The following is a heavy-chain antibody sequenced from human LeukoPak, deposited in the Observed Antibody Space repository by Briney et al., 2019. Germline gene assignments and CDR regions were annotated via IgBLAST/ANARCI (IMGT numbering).Heavy chain of an antibody. CDR3: ARDSCRGDRCWRYFVN. Sequence: GGSLRLSCAASGFTFSSYAMHWVRQAPGKGLEYVSAISGNGGNTFYANSVKGRFTISRDNSKNTLYLQMGSLKPEDMAVYHCARDSCRGDRCWRYFVNWGQGTLVTVSS. CDR2: ISGNGGNT. D-gene: IGHD2-15*01. V-gene: IGHV3-64*01. J-gene: IGHJ4*02. CDR1: GFTFSSYA.